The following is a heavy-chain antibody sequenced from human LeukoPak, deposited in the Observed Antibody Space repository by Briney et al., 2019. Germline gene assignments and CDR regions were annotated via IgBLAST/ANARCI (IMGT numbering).Heavy chain of an antibody. Sequence: GGSLRLSCAASGFTFSSYGMHWVRQAPGKGLEWVTFIRYDGSNKYYADSVKGRFTISRDNSKNTLYLQMNSLRAEDTAVYYCAKDRGYCSSTSCILSTPWGQGTLVTVSS. CDR2: IRYDGSNK. CDR1: GFTFSSYG. CDR3: AKDRGYCSSTSCILSTP. J-gene: IGHJ5*02. V-gene: IGHV3-30*02. D-gene: IGHD2-2*03.